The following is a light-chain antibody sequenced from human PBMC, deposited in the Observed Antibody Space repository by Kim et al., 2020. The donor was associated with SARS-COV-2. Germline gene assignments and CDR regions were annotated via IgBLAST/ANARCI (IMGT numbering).Light chain of an antibody. J-gene: IGLJ1*01. CDR1: SSDVGGYNN. V-gene: IGLV2-14*01. CDR3: SSYTSGMTYV. CDR2: DVD. Sequence: QSALTQPASVSGSPGQSITISCTGTSSDVGGYNNVYWYQQHPLKAPKLIIYDVDQRPSGVSSRFSGSKSGSTASLTISGLQAEDEAHYYCSSYTSGMTYVFGTGTKVTVL.